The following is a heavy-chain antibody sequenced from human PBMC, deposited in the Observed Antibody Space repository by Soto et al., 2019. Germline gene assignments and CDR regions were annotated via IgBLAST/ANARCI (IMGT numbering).Heavy chain of an antibody. D-gene: IGHD6-6*01. CDR1: GFTFSSYG. V-gene: IGHV3-30*18. CDR3: AKDLGLLVYYYYGMDV. J-gene: IGHJ6*02. CDR2: ISYDGSNK. Sequence: PGGSLRLSCAASGFTFSSYGMHWVRQAPGKGLEWVAVISYDGSNKYYADSVKGRFTISRDNSKNTLYLQMNSLRAEDTAVYYCAKDLGLLVYYYYGMDVWGQGTTVTVSS.